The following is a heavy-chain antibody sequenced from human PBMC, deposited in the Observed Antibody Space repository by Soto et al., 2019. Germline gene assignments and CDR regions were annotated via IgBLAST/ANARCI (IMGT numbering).Heavy chain of an antibody. Sequence: GGSLRLSCAASGFTFSSYDMHWVRQATGKGLEWVSAIGTAGDTYYPGSVKGRFTISRENAKNSLYLQMNSPRAEDTAVYYCVRDFEGSYGYGPFDYWGQGTLVTVSS. J-gene: IGHJ4*02. D-gene: IGHD5-18*01. CDR2: IGTAGDT. CDR1: GFTFSSYD. V-gene: IGHV3-13*01. CDR3: VRDFEGSYGYGPFDY.